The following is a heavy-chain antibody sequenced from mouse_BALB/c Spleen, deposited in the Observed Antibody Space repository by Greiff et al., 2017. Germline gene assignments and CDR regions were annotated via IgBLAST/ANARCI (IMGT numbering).Heavy chain of an antibody. D-gene: IGHD1-1*01. CDR1: GFAFSSYD. Sequence: EVKLMESGGGLVKPGGSLKLSCAASGFAFSSYDMSWVRQTPEKRLEWVAYISSGGGSTYYPDTVKGRFTISRDNAKNTLYLQMSSLKSEDTAMYYCARSYYYGSSPAWFAYWGQGTLVTVSA. J-gene: IGHJ3*01. CDR2: ISSGGGST. V-gene: IGHV5-12-1*01. CDR3: ARSYYYGSSPAWFAY.